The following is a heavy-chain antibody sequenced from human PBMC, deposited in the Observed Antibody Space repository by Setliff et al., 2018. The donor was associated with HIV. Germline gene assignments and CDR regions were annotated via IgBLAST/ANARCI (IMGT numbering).Heavy chain of an antibody. Sequence: ASVKVSCKASGYTFTNYGISWVRQAPGQGLEWMGWISAYNGNTNYAQKLQDRVTMTTDTSTSTAYMELRSLRSDDTAVYCCAIILVGVDDAFDICGQGTMVTVSS. CDR3: AIILVGVDDAFDI. CDR2: ISAYNGNT. J-gene: IGHJ3*02. V-gene: IGHV1-18*01. D-gene: IGHD1-26*01. CDR1: GYTFTNYG.